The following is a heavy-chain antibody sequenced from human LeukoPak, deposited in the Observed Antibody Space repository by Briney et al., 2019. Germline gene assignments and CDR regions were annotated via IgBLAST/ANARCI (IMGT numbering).Heavy chain of an antibody. V-gene: IGHV3-23*01. CDR2: ISGSGGST. J-gene: IGHJ4*02. Sequence: GASLRLSCAASGFTFSSYAMSWVRQAPGKGLEWVSAISGSGGSTYYADSVKGRFTISRDNSKNTLYLQMNSLRAEDTAVYYCAKDRYSGSCYFDYWGQGTLVTVSS. CDR3: AKDRYSGSCYFDY. CDR1: GFTFSSYA. D-gene: IGHD1-26*01.